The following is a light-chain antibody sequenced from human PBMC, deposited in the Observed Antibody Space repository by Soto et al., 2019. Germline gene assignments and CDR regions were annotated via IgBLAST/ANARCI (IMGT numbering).Light chain of an antibody. Sequence: ENVLTQSPGTLSLSPGERATLSCRASQSVSSSYFAWYQQKPGQAPSLLIYGTSSRATGIPDRFSGSGSGTDFTLTISTLEPEDFAVYYCQQYGSSPWTFGQGNKVEI. CDR2: GTS. V-gene: IGKV3-20*01. CDR1: QSVSSSY. J-gene: IGKJ1*01. CDR3: QQYGSSPWT.